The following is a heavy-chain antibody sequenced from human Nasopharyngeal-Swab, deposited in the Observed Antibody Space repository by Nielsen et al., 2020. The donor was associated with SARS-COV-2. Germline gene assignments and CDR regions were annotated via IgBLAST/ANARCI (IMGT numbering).Heavy chain of an antibody. D-gene: IGHD2-15*01. Sequence: GGSLRLSCAASGFIFSDSAIHWVRQASGKGLEWVGRIRSKGNSYATECAASVEGRFTISRDDSKNTAYLQMNSLITEDTAVYYCTRCGGSCYTGKDYWGQGTLVTVSS. CDR1: GFIFSDSA. CDR2: IRSKGNSYAT. CDR3: TRCGGSCYTGKDY. V-gene: IGHV3-73*01. J-gene: IGHJ4*02.